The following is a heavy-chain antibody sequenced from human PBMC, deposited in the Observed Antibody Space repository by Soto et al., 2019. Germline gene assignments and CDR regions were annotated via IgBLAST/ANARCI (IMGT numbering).Heavy chain of an antibody. J-gene: IGHJ5*02. V-gene: IGHV3-21*01. CDR3: ARATRYYDFWSGYFHNWFDP. Sequence: VQLVESGGGLVKPGGSLRLSCAASGFTFSSYSMNWVRQAPGKGLEWVSSISSSSSYIYYADSVKGRFTISRDNAKNSLYLQMNSLRAEDTAVYYCARATRYYDFWSGYFHNWFDPWGQGTLVTVSS. D-gene: IGHD3-3*01. CDR2: ISSSSSYI. CDR1: GFTFSSYS.